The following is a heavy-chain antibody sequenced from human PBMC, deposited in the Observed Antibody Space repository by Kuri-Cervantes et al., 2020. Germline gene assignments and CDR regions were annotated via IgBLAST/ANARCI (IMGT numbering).Heavy chain of an antibody. J-gene: IGHJ5*02. CDR3: ARDNYHILTGRWFDP. Sequence: SETLSLTCTVSGGSISSYHWTWIRQPAGQGLEWIGRIYISGSPNYNPSLKSRVTMSVDTSKNQFSLTLNSLTAAGTAVYYCARDNYHILTGRWFDPWGQGTLVTVSS. D-gene: IGHD3-9*01. CDR1: GGSISSYH. CDR2: IYISGSP. V-gene: IGHV4-4*07.